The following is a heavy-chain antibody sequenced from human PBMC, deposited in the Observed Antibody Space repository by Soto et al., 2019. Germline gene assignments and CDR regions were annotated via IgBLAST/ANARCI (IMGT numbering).Heavy chain of an antibody. CDR1: GFTFSSYA. D-gene: IGHD2-21*01. V-gene: IGHV3-23*01. CDR3: AKVEAYCGGDCYRYWYFDL. J-gene: IGHJ2*01. Sequence: LRLSCAASGFTFSSYAMSWVRQAPGKGLEWVSAISGSGGSTYYADSVKGRFTISRDNSKNTLYLQMNSLRAEDTAVYYCAKVEAYCGGDCYRYWYFDLWCRGTLVTVSS. CDR2: ISGSGGST.